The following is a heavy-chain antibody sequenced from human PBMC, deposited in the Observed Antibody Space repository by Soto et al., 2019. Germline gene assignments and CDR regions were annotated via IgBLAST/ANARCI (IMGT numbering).Heavy chain of an antibody. D-gene: IGHD3-16*01. J-gene: IGHJ6*02. Sequence: ASVKVSCKASGYTFTSYGISWVRQAPGQGLEWMGWISAYNGNTNYAQKLQGRVTMTTDTSTSTAYMELRSLRSDDTAVYYCARGGYYDNTWGKFRHYGLDVWGQGTSVTV. CDR2: ISAYNGNT. CDR3: ARGGYYDNTWGKFRHYGLDV. V-gene: IGHV1-18*01. CDR1: GYTFTSYG.